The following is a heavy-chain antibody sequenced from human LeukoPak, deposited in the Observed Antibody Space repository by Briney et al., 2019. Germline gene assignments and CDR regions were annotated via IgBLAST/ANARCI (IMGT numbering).Heavy chain of an antibody. CDR3: STLTSRGLSDS. J-gene: IGHJ4*02. V-gene: IGHV3-15*01. CDR1: GFMFSSYA. D-gene: IGHD1-20*01. Sequence: GGSLRLSCAASGFMFSSYAMSWVRQAPGKGLEWVGRIKSKADGETIDYAAPVKGRFTFSRDDSKNMLYLQMNSLKSEDTAVYYCSTLTSRGLSDSWGQGTLVTVSS. CDR2: IKSKADGETI.